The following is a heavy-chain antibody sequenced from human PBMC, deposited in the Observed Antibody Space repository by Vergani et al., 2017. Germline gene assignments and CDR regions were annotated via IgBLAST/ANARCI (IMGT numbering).Heavy chain of an antibody. CDR2: IIPILGIA. Sequence: QVQLVQSGAEVKKPGSSVKVSCKASGGTFSSYAISWVRQAPGQGLEWMGRIIPILGIANYAQKFQGRVTITADKSTSTAYMELSSLRSADTAVYYCAISGFPIRGWFDPWGQGTLVTVSS. CDR3: AISGFPIRGWFDP. J-gene: IGHJ5*02. V-gene: IGHV1-69*09. CDR1: GGTFSSYA. D-gene: IGHD3-10*01.